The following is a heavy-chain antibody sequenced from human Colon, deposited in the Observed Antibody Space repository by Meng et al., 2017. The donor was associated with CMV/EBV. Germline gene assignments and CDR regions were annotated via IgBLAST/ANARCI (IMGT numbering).Heavy chain of an antibody. D-gene: IGHD3-10*01. V-gene: IGHV3-48*04. CDR2: IRSSSNSI. J-gene: IGHJ6*02. CDR3: ARDGGSGSYYMSVDGMDV. Sequence: GESLKISCVASGFMFSGYLMTWVRQAPGKGMEWIASIRSSSNSIKYADSVRGRFTISPDNANNSMYLQMSSLTGDDTAVYYCARDGGSGSYYMSVDGMDVWGQGTTVTVSS. CDR1: GFMFSGYL.